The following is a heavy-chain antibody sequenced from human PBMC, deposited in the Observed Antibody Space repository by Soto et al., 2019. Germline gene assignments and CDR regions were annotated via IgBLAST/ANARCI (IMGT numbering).Heavy chain of an antibody. CDR3: AREGYDILTGYPYYFDY. V-gene: IGHV1-69*13. D-gene: IGHD3-9*01. Sequence: SVKVSCKASGGTFSSYAISWVRQAPGQGLEWMGGIIPIFGTANYAQKFQGRVTITADESTSTAYMELSSLRSEDTAVYYCAREGYDILTGYPYYFDYWGQGTLVTVSS. CDR2: IIPIFGTA. J-gene: IGHJ4*02. CDR1: GGTFSSYA.